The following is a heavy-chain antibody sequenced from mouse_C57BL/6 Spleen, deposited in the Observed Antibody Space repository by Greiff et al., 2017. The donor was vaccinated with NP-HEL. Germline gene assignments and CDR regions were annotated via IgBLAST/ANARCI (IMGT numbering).Heavy chain of an antibody. Sequence: EVKVVESGGGLVKPGGSLKLSCAASGFTFSSYTMSWVRQTPEKRLEWVATISGGGGNTYYPDSVKGRFTISRDNAKNTLYLHMSSLRSEDTALYYCARQERSYYGRGYYFDYWGQGTTLTVSS. V-gene: IGHV5-9*01. D-gene: IGHD1-1*01. CDR1: GFTFSSYT. CDR3: ARQERSYYGRGYYFDY. J-gene: IGHJ2*01. CDR2: ISGGGGNT.